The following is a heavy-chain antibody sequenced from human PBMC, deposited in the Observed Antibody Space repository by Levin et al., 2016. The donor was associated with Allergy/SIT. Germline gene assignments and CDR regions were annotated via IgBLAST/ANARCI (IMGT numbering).Heavy chain of an antibody. V-gene: IGHV1-2*02. Sequence: ASVKVSCKASGYTFTGYYMHWVRQAPGQGLEWMGWINPNSGGTNYAQKFQGRVTMTRDTSISTAYMELSRLRSDDTAVYYCAREGAHYYDSSGPFDYWGQGTLVTVSS. D-gene: IGHD3-22*01. CDR2: INPNSGGT. CDR1: GYTFTGYY. J-gene: IGHJ4*02. CDR3: AREGAHYYDSSGPFDY.